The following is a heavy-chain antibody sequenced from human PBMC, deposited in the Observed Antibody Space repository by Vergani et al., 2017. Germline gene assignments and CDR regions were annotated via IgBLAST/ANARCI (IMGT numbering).Heavy chain of an antibody. CDR1: GYSFTSYW. D-gene: IGHD1-26*01. CDR3: ARLSRIVGATPDYFDY. V-gene: IGHV5-51*01. J-gene: IGHJ4*02. CDR2: IYPGDSDT. Sequence: EVQLVQSGAEVKKPGESLKISCKGSGYSFTSYWIGWVRQMPGKGLEWMGNIYPGDSDTRYSPSFQGQVTISADKSISTAYLQWSSLKASDTAMYYCARLSRIVGATPDYFDYWGQGTLVTVSS.